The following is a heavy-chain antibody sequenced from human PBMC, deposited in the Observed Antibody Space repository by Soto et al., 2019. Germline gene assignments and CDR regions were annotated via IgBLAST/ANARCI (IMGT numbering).Heavy chain of an antibody. CDR3: ANNEVGVTMIAHGFDAFDI. Sequence: SVKISCNDSGGTFSRYAISWVRQAPGQGLEWMGGIIPIFGTANYAQKFQGRVTITADESTSTAYMELSSLRSEDTAVYYCANNEVGVTMIAHGFDAFDIWRQRTTVT. CDR2: IIPIFGTA. CDR1: GGTFSRYA. V-gene: IGHV1-69*13. J-gene: IGHJ3*02. D-gene: IGHD3-22*01.